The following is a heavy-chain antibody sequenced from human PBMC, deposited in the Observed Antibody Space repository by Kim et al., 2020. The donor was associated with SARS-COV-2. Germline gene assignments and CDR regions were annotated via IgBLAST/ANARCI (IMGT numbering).Heavy chain of an antibody. J-gene: IGHJ3*02. CDR3: AREAVTTFSIDAFDI. D-gene: IGHD4-17*01. Sequence: VSVKSRITINPDPSKNQFSLQLNSVTPEDTAVYYCAREAVTTFSIDAFDIWGQGTMVTVSS. V-gene: IGHV6-1*01.